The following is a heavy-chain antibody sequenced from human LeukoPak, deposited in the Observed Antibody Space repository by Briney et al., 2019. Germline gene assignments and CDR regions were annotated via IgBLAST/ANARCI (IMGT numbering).Heavy chain of an antibody. V-gene: IGHV3-48*03. Sequence: GGSLRLSCAVSGFTFSDYEMTWVRQAPGKGLEWISFITSSGATKYYADSVRGRFAISRDNANNSLYLLVDSLRADDTAVYFCARILGNNYCYYYVDVWGKGTTVTVSS. CDR2: ITSSGATK. CDR3: ARILGNNYCYYYVDV. CDR1: GFTFSDYE. J-gene: IGHJ6*03.